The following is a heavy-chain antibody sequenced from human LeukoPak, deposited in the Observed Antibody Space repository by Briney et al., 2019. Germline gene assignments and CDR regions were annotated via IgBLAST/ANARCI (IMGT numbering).Heavy chain of an antibody. Sequence: GASVKVSCKASGGTFSSYAISWVRQAPGQGLEWMGWINPNSGGTNYAQKFQGRVTMTRDTSISTACMELSRLRSDDTAVYYCARRGSSGYLPWGQGTLVTVSS. D-gene: IGHD3-22*01. V-gene: IGHV1-2*02. CDR2: INPNSGGT. J-gene: IGHJ5*02. CDR1: GGTFSSYA. CDR3: ARRGSSGYLP.